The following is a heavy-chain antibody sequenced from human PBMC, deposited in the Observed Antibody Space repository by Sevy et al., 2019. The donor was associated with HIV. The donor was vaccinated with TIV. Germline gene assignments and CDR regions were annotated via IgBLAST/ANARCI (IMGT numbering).Heavy chain of an antibody. J-gene: IGHJ5*02. V-gene: IGHV3-7*01. CDR2: LNQGGSEK. D-gene: IGHD6-13*01. Sequence: GGSLRLSCAASGFTFSAYWMHWVRQAPGKGLEWVANLNQGGSEKYYVDSVKGRFTISRDNAKNSLFLQMNSLRAEDTAVYYCARALAAAASSWGQGALVTVSS. CDR3: ARALAAAASS. CDR1: GFTFSAYW.